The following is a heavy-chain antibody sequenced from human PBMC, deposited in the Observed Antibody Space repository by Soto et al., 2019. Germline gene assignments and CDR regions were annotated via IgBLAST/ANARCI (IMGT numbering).Heavy chain of an antibody. J-gene: IGHJ5*02. D-gene: IGHD6-13*01. CDR1: GGSISSYY. Sequence: ASETPSPPRTVSGGSISSYYWSWIPQPPGKGLEWIGYFFYSGSTNYNPSLKSRVTISVDTSKNQFSLKLSSVTAADTAVYYCARERPDGSRLDPWGQGTLVTVPS. CDR3: ARERPDGSRLDP. V-gene: IGHV4-59*12. CDR2: FFYSGST.